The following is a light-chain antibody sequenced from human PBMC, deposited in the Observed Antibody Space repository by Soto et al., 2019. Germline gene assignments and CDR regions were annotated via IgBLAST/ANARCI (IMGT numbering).Light chain of an antibody. J-gene: IGLJ1*01. CDR2: DVN. CDR1: SSDVGGFNS. V-gene: IGLV2-11*01. CDR3: CSYAGSYSYA. Sequence: QSALAQPRSVSGSPGQSVTISCTGTSSDVGGFNSVSWYQLHPGKAPKLMIYDVNKRPSGVPDRFSGSKSGSTASLTISGLQAEDEADYYCCSYAGSYSYAFATGTKVTVL.